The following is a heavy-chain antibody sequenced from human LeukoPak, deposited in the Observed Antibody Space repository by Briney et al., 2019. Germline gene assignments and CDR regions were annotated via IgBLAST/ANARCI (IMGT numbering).Heavy chain of an antibody. J-gene: IGHJ4*02. D-gene: IGHD3-16*02. Sequence: PGGSLRLSCAASGFTFSSYWMSWVRQAPGKGLEWVANIKQDGSEKYYVDSVKGRFTISRDNAKNSLYLQMNSLRAEDTAVYYCARAARDHDYVWGSYRYPYYFDYWGQGTLVTVSS. CDR1: GFTFSSYW. V-gene: IGHV3-7*01. CDR2: IKQDGSEK. CDR3: ARAARDHDYVWGSYRYPYYFDY.